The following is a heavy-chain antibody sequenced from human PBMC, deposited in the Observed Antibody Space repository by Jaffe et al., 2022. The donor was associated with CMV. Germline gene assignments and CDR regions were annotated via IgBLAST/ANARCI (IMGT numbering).Heavy chain of an antibody. CDR3: AKRGRDYDSSGYYYVPGAFDI. D-gene: IGHD3-22*01. V-gene: IGHV3-23*04. Sequence: EVQLVESGGGLVQPGGSLRLSCAASGFTFSSYAMSWVRQAPGKGLEWVSAISGSGGSTYYADSVKGRFTISRDNSKNTLYLQMNSLRAEDTAVYYCAKRGRDYDSSGYYYVPGAFDIWGQGTMVTVSS. CDR2: ISGSGGST. CDR1: GFTFSSYA. J-gene: IGHJ3*02.